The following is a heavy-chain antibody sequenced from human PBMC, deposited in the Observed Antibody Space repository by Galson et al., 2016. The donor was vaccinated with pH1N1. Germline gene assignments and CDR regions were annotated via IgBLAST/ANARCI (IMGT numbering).Heavy chain of an antibody. CDR1: GDSISSKAFY. D-gene: IGHD3-10*01. CDR2: LYSSGST. V-gene: IGHV4-61*02. J-gene: IGHJ5*02. CDR3: ARGGEEILSFGEPHNWFDP. Sequence: LSLTCSVSGDSISSKAFYWSWLRQPAGKGLQWIGLLYSSGSTNYNPSLKGRVTMSADTSKNEFSLKMTSVTAADTAVYYCARGGEEILSFGEPHNWFDPWGQGTLVTVSS.